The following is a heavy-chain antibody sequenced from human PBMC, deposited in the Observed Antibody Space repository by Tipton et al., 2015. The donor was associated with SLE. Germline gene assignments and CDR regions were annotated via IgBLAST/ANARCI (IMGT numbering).Heavy chain of an antibody. Sequence: TLSLTCAVYGGSFSGYYWSWIRQPPGKGLEWIGYIYYSGSTNYNPSLKSRVTISVDKSKNQFSLKLSSVTAADTAVYYCARVGGGSYWPYFDYWGQGTLVTVSS. V-gene: IGHV4-59*12. CDR3: ARVGGGSYWPYFDY. D-gene: IGHD1-26*01. CDR2: IYYSGST. CDR1: GGSFSGYY. J-gene: IGHJ4*02.